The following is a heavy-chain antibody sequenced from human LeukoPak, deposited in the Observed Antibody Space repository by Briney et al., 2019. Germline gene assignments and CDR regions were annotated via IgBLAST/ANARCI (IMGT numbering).Heavy chain of an antibody. D-gene: IGHD3-10*01. CDR2: INHSGST. Sequence: TSETLSLTCAVYGGSFSGYYWSWIRQPPGKGLEWIGEINHSGSTNYNPSLKSRVTISVDTSKNQFSLKLSSETAADTAVYYCASIRVRGVITIDYWGQGTLVTVSS. J-gene: IGHJ4*02. V-gene: IGHV4-34*01. CDR1: GGSFSGYY. CDR3: ASIRVRGVITIDY.